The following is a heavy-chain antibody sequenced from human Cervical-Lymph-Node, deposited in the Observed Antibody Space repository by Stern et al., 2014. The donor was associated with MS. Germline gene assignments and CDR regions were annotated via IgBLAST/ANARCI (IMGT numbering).Heavy chain of an antibody. CDR1: GGTFSSTA. CDR2: IIPMFGTA. V-gene: IGHV1-69*01. J-gene: IGHJ4*02. Sequence: QVQLVQSGAEVKRTGSSVKVSCKTSGGTFSSTAISWVRQAPGQGLEWMGGIIPMFGTANYVEKFQGRVTITADESTRTVYMELTSLRSEDTAVYFCARDKEAHYFDYWGQGTLVTVSS. CDR3: ARDKEAHYFDY.